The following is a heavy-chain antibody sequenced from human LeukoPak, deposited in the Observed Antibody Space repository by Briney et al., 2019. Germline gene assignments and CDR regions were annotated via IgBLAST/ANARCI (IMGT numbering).Heavy chain of an antibody. CDR1: GFTFKSYS. J-gene: IGHJ4*02. CDR3: ARVKVDYDYVWGSYRDSYYFDY. Sequence: GSLTLFCAASGFTFKSYSMNWVRQAPGEGMEWVSSISRCSCYIYYADSVKGRFTIPRDNAKNSLYLQMNSLRAEDTAVYYCARVKVDYDYVWGSYRDSYYFDYWGQGTLVTVSS. CDR2: ISRCSCYI. D-gene: IGHD3-16*02. V-gene: IGHV3-21*01.